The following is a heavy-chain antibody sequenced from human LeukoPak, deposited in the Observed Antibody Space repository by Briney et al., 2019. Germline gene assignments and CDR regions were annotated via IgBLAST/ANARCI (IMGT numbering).Heavy chain of an antibody. CDR3: ARLTKGRFFDFVFDF. Sequence: PSETLSLTCTVSGDSVSDTTHYWGWVCQPPGKGLEWKGNIYYTGSTYFIPSRRSRVTMSVDTSKNQFSLKMSSVTAADTAVYYCARLTKGRFFDFVFDFWGQGTLLTVSS. CDR1: GDSVSDTTHY. J-gene: IGHJ4*02. CDR2: IYYTGST. D-gene: IGHD3-9*01. V-gene: IGHV4-39*01.